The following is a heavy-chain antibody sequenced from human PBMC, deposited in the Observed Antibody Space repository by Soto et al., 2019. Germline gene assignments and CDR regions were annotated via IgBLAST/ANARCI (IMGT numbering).Heavy chain of an antibody. CDR1: GGSISSSSYY. Sequence: QLQLQESGPGLVKPSETLSLTCTVSGGSISSSSYYWGWIRQPPGKGLEWIGSIYYSGSTYYNPSLKSRVTISVDTSKNQFSLKLSSVTAADTAVYYCARRTRNDAFDIWGQGTMVTVSS. CDR2: IYYSGST. V-gene: IGHV4-39*01. CDR3: ARRTRNDAFDI. J-gene: IGHJ3*02.